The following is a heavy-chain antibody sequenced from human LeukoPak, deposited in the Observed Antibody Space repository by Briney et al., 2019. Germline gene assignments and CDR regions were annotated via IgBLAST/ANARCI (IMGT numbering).Heavy chain of an antibody. D-gene: IGHD3-22*01. CDR2: ISAYNGNT. V-gene: IGHV1-18*01. CDR1: GYTFTGYG. J-gene: IGHJ4*02. CDR3: ATFTYYYDSSGYYPFDY. Sequence: ASVKVSCKASGYTFTGYGISWVRQAPGQGLEWMGWISAYNGNTNYAQKLQGRVTMTTDTSISTAYMELSRLRSDDTAVYYCATFTYYYDSSGYYPFDYWGQGTLVTVSS.